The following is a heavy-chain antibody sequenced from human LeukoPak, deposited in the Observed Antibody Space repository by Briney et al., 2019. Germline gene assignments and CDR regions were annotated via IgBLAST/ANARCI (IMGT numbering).Heavy chain of an antibody. J-gene: IGHJ5*02. CDR2: IIPIFGTA. Sequence: SVKVSCKASGGTFSSYAISWVRQAPGHGLEWMGGIIPIFGTANYAQKFQGRVTITADESTSTAYMELSSLRSEDTAVYYCARDYGSGSYSYNWFDPWGQGTLVTVSS. CDR1: GGTFSSYA. D-gene: IGHD3-10*01. CDR3: ARDYGSGSYSYNWFDP. V-gene: IGHV1-69*13.